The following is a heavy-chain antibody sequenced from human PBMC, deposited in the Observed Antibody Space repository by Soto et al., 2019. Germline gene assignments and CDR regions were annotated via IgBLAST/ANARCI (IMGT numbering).Heavy chain of an antibody. CDR3: ARESDYGGYFDY. V-gene: IGHV4-30-4*01. J-gene: IGHJ4*02. CDR1: GVSISSGDYY. CDR2: IYYSGST. Sequence: SETLSLTCTVSGVSISSGDYYWSWIRQPPGKGLEWIGYIYYSGSTYYNPSLKSRVTISVDTSKNQFSLKLSSVTAADTAVYYCARESDYGGYFDYWGQGTLVTVSS. D-gene: IGHD4-17*01.